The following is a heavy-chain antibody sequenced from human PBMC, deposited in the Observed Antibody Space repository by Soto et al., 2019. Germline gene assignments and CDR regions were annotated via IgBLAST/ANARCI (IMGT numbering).Heavy chain of an antibody. CDR3: ARMTTVTTFYFDY. V-gene: IGHV4-59*08. D-gene: IGHD4-17*01. J-gene: IGHJ4*02. CDR1: GGSISSYY. Sequence: SETLSLTCTVSGGSISSYYWSWIRQPPGKGLEWIGYIYYSGSTNYNPSLKSRVTISVDTSKNQFSLKLSSVTAADTAVYYCARMTTVTTFYFDYWGQGTLVTVSS. CDR2: IYYSGST.